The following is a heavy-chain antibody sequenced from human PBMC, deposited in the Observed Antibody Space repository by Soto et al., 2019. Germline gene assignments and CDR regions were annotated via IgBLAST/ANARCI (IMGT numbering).Heavy chain of an antibody. CDR3: EKTRIMITT. D-gene: IGHD3-16*01. Sequence: SATXSLTSTVSGPCVSSRSYLWGWIRQAPGKVLDGIGSIYYSGNTYYNPSPKTRLTISVATSKTKFSLQLNYVTAAHTAADYCEKTRIMITTWGQRTLVNVYS. CDR2: IYYSGNT. J-gene: IGHJ4*02. CDR1: GPCVSSRSYL. V-gene: IGHV4-39*01.